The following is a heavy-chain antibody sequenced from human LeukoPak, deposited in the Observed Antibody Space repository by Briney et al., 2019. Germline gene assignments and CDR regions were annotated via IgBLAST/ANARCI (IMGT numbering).Heavy chain of an antibody. Sequence: ASVTVSCTASGYTFTGYYMHWVRQAPGQGLEWMGWINANSGATNSAQKFQGRVTMTRDTSISTAYMELSRLRFDDTAVYYCARETDRDGYKDLDYWGQGTLVTVSS. J-gene: IGHJ4*02. V-gene: IGHV1-2*02. CDR2: INANSGAT. CDR3: ARETDRDGYKDLDY. D-gene: IGHD5-24*01. CDR1: GYTFTGYY.